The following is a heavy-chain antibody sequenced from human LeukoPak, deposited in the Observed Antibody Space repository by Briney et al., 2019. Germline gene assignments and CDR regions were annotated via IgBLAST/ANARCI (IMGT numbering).Heavy chain of an antibody. J-gene: IGHJ4*02. CDR1: GASIRTYY. CDR2: VYYNGNT. V-gene: IGHV4-59*01. D-gene: IGHD1-26*01. Sequence: SETLSLTCTVSGASIRTYYWSWIRQPPGKGLEWIGYVYYNGNTNYSPSLKSRVTMSVDTPENQFSLKLSSVTAADTAVYYCARGQRSYFRAVDDWGQGTLVTVSS. CDR3: ARGQRSYFRAVDD.